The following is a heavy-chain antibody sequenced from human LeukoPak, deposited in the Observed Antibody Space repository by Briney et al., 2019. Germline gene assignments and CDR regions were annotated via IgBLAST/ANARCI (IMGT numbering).Heavy chain of an antibody. V-gene: IGHV4-38-2*02. D-gene: IGHD6-19*01. CDR1: GYSISRGYY. J-gene: IGHJ6*03. Sequence: SETLSLTCTVSGYSISRGYYWGWIRQPPGKGPEWIGSIYHSGSTYYNPSLKSRVTISVDTSKNQFSLKLSSVTAADTAVYYCARGLAVAGTGLVHYYMDVWGKGTTVTISS. CDR2: IYHSGST. CDR3: ARGLAVAGTGLVHYYMDV.